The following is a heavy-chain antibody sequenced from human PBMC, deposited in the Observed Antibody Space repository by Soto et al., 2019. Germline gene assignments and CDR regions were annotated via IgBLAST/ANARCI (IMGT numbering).Heavy chain of an antibody. CDR2: IYTSGST. J-gene: IGHJ6*02. CDR3: AREATVTTDYYYGMDV. Sequence: QVQLQESGPGLVKPSETLSLTCTVSGGSISSYYWSWIRQPAGKGLEWIGRIYTSGSTNYNPSLKSRVTMSGDTSKNQFSLKLSSVTAADTAVYYCAREATVTTDYYYGMDVWGQGTTVTVSS. V-gene: IGHV4-4*07. D-gene: IGHD4-17*01. CDR1: GGSISSYY.